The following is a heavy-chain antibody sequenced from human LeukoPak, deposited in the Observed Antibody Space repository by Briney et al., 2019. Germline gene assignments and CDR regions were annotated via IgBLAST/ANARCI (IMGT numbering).Heavy chain of an antibody. CDR3: ARGPIPAAGDY. J-gene: IGHJ4*02. Sequence: SETLSLTCTVSGGSISSGGYYWSWIRQPPGKGLEWIGYIYHSGSTYYNPSLKSRVTISVDRSKNQFSLKLSSVTAADTAVYYCARGPIPAAGDYWGQGTLVTVSS. D-gene: IGHD6-13*01. CDR2: IYHSGST. V-gene: IGHV4-30-2*01. CDR1: GGSISSGGYY.